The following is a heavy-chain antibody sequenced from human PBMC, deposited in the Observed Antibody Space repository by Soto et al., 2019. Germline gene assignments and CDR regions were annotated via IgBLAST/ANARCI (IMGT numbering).Heavy chain of an antibody. J-gene: IGHJ5*02. V-gene: IGHV4-34*01. CDR3: ARHHHGGGWFDP. CDR1: GGSFSGYY. Sequence: SETLSLTCAVYGGSFSGYYWSWIRQPPGKGLEWIGEINHSGSTNYNPSLKSRVTISVDTSKNQFSLKLSSVTAADTAVYYCARHHHGGGWFDPWGQGTLVTVS. CDR2: INHSGST. D-gene: IGHD3-10*01.